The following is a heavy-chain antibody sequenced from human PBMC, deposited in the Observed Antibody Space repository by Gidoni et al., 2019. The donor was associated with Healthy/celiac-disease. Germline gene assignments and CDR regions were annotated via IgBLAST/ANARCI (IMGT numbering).Heavy chain of an antibody. CDR1: GFTFSSYA. V-gene: IGHV3-64*01. Sequence: EVQLVESGGGLVQPGGSLRLSCAASGFTFSSYAMHWVRQAPGKGLEYVSAISSNGGSTYYANSVKGRFTISRDNSKNTLYLQMGSLRAEDMAVYYCARDPVIFAKYPEKYSYGLVAFADIWGQGTMVTVSS. CDR3: ARDPVIFAKYPEKYSYGLVAFADI. CDR2: ISSNGGST. J-gene: IGHJ3*02. D-gene: IGHD5-18*01.